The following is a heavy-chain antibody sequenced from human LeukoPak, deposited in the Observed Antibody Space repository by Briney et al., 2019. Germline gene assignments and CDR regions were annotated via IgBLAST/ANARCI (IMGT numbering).Heavy chain of an antibody. Sequence: ASAKVSCKASGYTFTSYYMHWVRQAPGQGLEWMGIINPSGGSTSYAQKFQGRVTMTRDTSTSTVYMELSSLRSEDTAVYYCARDRGYSSSWYIYFDYWGQGTLVTVSS. V-gene: IGHV1-46*01. CDR2: INPSGGST. D-gene: IGHD6-13*01. J-gene: IGHJ4*02. CDR3: ARDRGYSSSWYIYFDY. CDR1: GYTFTSYY.